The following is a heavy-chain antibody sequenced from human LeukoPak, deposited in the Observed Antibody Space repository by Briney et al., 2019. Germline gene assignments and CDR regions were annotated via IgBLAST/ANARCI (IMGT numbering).Heavy chain of an antibody. CDR3: AKGTGRYWTSFDY. CDR2: ISWNSGSI. J-gene: IGHJ4*02. CDR1: GFTFDDYA. D-gene: IGHD1-26*01. Sequence: PGGSLRLSCAGSGFTFDDYAMHWVRQAPGKGLEWVSGISWNSGSIDYAETVKGRFTISRDNAKNSLYLQMNSLRPEDTAFYYCAKGTGRYWTSFDYWGQGTLVTVSS. V-gene: IGHV3-9*01.